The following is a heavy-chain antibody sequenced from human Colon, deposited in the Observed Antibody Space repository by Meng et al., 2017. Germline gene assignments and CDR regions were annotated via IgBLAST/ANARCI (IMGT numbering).Heavy chain of an antibody. Sequence: GESLKISCKGAGYSFSSNWIGWVRQMPGKGLEWMGIINPADSDTKYSPSFQGQVTISADKSITTAYLQWSGLRASDTAMYYCARHSRQGTTFISRTLDYWGQGMLVTVSS. CDR2: INPADSDT. CDR3: ARHSRQGTTFISRTLDY. CDR1: GYSFSSNW. V-gene: IGHV5-51*01. D-gene: IGHD1-1*01. J-gene: IGHJ4*02.